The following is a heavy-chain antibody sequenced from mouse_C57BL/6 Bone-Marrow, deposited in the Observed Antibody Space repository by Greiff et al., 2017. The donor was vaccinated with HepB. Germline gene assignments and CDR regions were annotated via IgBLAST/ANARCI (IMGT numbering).Heavy chain of an antibody. CDR3: VREWNYDYAAWFAY. V-gene: IGHV10-1*01. CDR1: GFSFNTYA. CDR2: IRSKSNNYAT. J-gene: IGHJ3*01. D-gene: IGHD2-4*01. Sequence: EVKLVESGGGLVQPKGSLKLSCAASGFSFNTYAMNWVRQAPGKGLEWVARIRSKSNNYATYYADSVKDRFTISRDDSESMLYLQMNNLKTEDTAMYYCVREWNYDYAAWFAYWGQGTLVTVSA.